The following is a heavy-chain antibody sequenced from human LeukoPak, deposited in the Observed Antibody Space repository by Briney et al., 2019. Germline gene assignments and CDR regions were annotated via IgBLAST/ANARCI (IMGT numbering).Heavy chain of an antibody. V-gene: IGHV3-48*01. D-gene: IGHD3-16*01. CDR1: GFTFSSYS. CDR3: SRAVGRGTDRAGGY. Sequence: GGSLRLSCAASGFTFSSYSMNWVRQAPGKGLEWVSYISSSSNTIYYADSVRGRFTISRDNAKNSLYLQMNSLRAEDTAVYYWSRAVGRGTDRAGGYWGQGTLVTVSS. J-gene: IGHJ4*02. CDR2: ISSSSNTI.